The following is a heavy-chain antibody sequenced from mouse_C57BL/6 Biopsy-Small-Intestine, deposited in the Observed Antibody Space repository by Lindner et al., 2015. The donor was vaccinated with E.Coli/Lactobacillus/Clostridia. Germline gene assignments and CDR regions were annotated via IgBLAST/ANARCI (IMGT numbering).Heavy chain of an antibody. V-gene: IGHV1-80*01. Sequence: VQLQESGPELVKPGASVKISCKASGYTFSSSWMNWVKQRPGKGLEWIGQIYPGDGDNNYSGKFKGRATLTADKSASTAYMQLSSLTSEDSAVYFCAREGNYYAMDYWGQGTSVTVSS. J-gene: IGHJ4*01. CDR1: GYTFSSSW. CDR2: IYPGDGDN. CDR3: AREGNYYAMDY.